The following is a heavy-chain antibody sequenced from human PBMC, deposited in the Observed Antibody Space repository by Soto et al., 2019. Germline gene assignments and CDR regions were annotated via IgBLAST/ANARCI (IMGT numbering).Heavy chain of an antibody. Sequence: GGSLRLSCAASGFTFSSYAMSWVRQAPGKGLEWVSAISGSGGSTYYADSVKGRFTISRDNSKNTLYLQMNSLRAEDTAVYYCAKDRGDYYGSGSYYRSHDAFDIWGQGTMVTVSS. J-gene: IGHJ3*02. CDR2: ISGSGGST. CDR3: AKDRGDYYGSGSYYRSHDAFDI. D-gene: IGHD3-10*01. V-gene: IGHV3-23*01. CDR1: GFTFSSYA.